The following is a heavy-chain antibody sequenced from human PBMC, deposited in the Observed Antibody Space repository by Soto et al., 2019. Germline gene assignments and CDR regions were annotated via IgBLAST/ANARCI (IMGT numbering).Heavy chain of an antibody. Sequence: EVQLVESGGGLVQPGGSLRLSCAASGFTFSSYWMHWVRQAPGKGLVWVSRINSDGSSTYYADSVKGRFTISRDNAKNTLDLQMSNLRSDDTAGYHCASRIVVVTATRSVDYWGQGTLVTVSS. CDR2: INSDGSST. J-gene: IGHJ4*02. D-gene: IGHD2-21*02. V-gene: IGHV3-74*01. CDR1: GFTFSSYW. CDR3: ASRIVVVTATRSVDY.